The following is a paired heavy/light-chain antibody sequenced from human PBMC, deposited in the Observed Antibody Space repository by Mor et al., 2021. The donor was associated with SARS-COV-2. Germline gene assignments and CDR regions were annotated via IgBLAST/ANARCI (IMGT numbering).Heavy chain of an antibody. CDR1: GGSISSTSYY. V-gene: IGHV4-39*01. D-gene: IGHD3-22*01. Sequence: QLQLQESGPRLVKPSETLSLTCTVSGGSISSTSYYWAWIRQPPGKGLEWIGSIYYNGNTHYNPSLKSRVTISVDTSNNQVSLKLYSGTAADTAVYYCARHYSDDSRGLGGSNWFAPWGQGIVVTVSS. CDR3: ARHYSDDSRGLGGSNWFAP. J-gene: IGHJ5*02. CDR2: IYYNGNT.
Light chain of an antibody. J-gene: IGLJ3*02. CDR2: DDR. V-gene: IGLV3-10*01. Sequence: SYELTQPPSVSVSPGQTARITCSGDALPKKYAYWYQQKSGQAPVLVIYDDRKRPSGIPERFSGSGSGTMATLTISGAQVEDEADYYCYSADSTGNHVVFGGGTKLTVL. CDR3: YSADSTGNHVV. CDR1: ALPKKY.